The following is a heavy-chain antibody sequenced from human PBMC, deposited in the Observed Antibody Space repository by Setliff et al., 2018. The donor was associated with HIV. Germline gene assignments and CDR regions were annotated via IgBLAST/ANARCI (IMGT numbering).Heavy chain of an antibody. V-gene: IGHV3-23*01. Sequence: GGSLRLSCAASGFTFSSYAMSWVRQAPGKGLEWVSAISGSGGSTYYADSVKGRFTISRDNSKNSLYLQMNSLRAEDTAVYYCARDLGGGSAAFDIWGQGTMVTVSS. J-gene: IGHJ3*02. D-gene: IGHD3-16*01. CDR2: ISGSGGST. CDR3: ARDLGGGSAAFDI. CDR1: GFTFSSYA.